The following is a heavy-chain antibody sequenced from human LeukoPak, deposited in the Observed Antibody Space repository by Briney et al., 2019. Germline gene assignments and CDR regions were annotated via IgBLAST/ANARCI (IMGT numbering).Heavy chain of an antibody. CDR2: ISSSSSYI. CDR3: ARGNCSSTSCYGYGMDV. V-gene: IGHV3-21*01. J-gene: IGHJ6*02. D-gene: IGHD2-2*01. CDR1: GFTFSSYS. Sequence: GGSLRLSCAASGFTFSSYSMNWVRQAPGKGLEWVSSISSSSSYIYYADSVKGRFTISRDNAKNSLYPQMNSLRAEDTAVYYCARGNCSSTSCYGYGMDVWGQGTTVTVSS.